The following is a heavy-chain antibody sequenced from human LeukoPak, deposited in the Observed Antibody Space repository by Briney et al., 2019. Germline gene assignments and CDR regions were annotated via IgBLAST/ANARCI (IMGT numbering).Heavy chain of an antibody. CDR1: GFTFSTYT. CDR3: AKALEQETVIALDS. D-gene: IGHD6-13*01. J-gene: IGHJ4*02. CDR2: ISGSGGST. Sequence: GGSLRLSCAASGFTFSTYTMSWVRQAPGKGLEWVSAISGSGGSTYYADSVKGRFTISRDNSKNTLYLQMNSLRAEDTSIYFCAKALEQETVIALDSWGQGTLVTVSS. V-gene: IGHV3-23*01.